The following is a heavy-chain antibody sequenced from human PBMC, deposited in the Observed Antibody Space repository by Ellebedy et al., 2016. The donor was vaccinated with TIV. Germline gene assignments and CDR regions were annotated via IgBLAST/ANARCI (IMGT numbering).Heavy chain of an antibody. CDR2: ISYDGSNK. CDR3: ARASHYDILTGYAKY. Sequence: GGSLRLSCAASGFTFTSYAIHWVRQAPGKGLEWVTVISYDGSNKYYADSVKGRFTISRDNSKNTLYLQMNSLRAEDTAVYYCARASHYDILTGYAKYWGQGTLVTVSS. CDR1: GFTFTSYA. V-gene: IGHV3-30*04. J-gene: IGHJ4*02. D-gene: IGHD3-9*01.